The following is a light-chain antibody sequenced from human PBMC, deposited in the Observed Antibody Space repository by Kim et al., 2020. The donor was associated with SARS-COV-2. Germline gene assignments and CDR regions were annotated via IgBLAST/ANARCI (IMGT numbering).Light chain of an antibody. CDR2: RAS. V-gene: IGKV4-1*01. CDR1: QSVLYSSNNKNY. J-gene: IGKJ2*01. CDR3: QQYYSTPYT. Sequence: DIVMTQSPDSLAVSLGERATINCKSSQSVLYSSNNKNYLAWYQQKPGQPPKLLIYRASTRESGVPDRFSGSGSGTDFTLTISSLQAEDVAVYYCQQYYSTPYTFGQGTKLAT.